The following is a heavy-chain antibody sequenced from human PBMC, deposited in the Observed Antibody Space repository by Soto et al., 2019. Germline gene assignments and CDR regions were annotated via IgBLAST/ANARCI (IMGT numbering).Heavy chain of an antibody. V-gene: IGHV3-30*18. J-gene: IGHJ6*02. Sequence: QVQLMESGGSVLQPGRSLRLSCAASGFTFSSYGMHWVRQAPGKGLEWVTIISNDGSIQYYGDSVKGRFTVSSDNSKNTLFLEMNSLTAEDTATYYCAKDRRDSSGTCSRCFGMDVCGQGTTVTVSS. CDR3: AKDRRDSSGTCSRCFGMDV. CDR2: ISNDGSIQ. CDR1: GFTFSSYG. D-gene: IGHD3-22*01.